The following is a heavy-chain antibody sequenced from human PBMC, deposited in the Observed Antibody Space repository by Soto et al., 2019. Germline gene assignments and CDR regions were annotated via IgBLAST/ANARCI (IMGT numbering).Heavy chain of an antibody. CDR1: GYTFTSYG. J-gene: IGHJ5*02. CDR2: ISVYNGNP. D-gene: IGHD1-26*01. CDR3: ARVVGALGRWCDP. Sequence: QVQLVQSGAEVKKPGASVKVSCKASGYTFTSYGLSWLRQAPGPGLEWMGRISVYNGNPNYAQKLQGRVTTTTDTSTSTAYMELMSLRYDDTAGYCCARVVGALGRWCDPWGQGTLVTGSS. V-gene: IGHV1-18*01.